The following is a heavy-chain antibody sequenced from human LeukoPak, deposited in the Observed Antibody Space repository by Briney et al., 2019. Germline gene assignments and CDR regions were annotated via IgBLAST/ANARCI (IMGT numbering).Heavy chain of an antibody. Sequence: GASVKVSCKASGYTFISYGISWVRQAPGQGLEWMGWISANNGNTNYGKKVQGRVTMTTDTSTSTAYMEPRSLRSDDTAVYYCARDPSGDVVVITGDAFDVWGQGTMVTVSS. V-gene: IGHV1-18*01. D-gene: IGHD3-22*01. CDR2: ISANNGNT. J-gene: IGHJ3*01. CDR3: ARDPSGDVVVITGDAFDV. CDR1: GYTFISYG.